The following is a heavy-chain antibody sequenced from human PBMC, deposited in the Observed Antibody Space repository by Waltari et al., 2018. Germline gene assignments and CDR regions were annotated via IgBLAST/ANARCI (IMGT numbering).Heavy chain of an antibody. V-gene: IGHV3-30-3*01. CDR3: ARDRGIAAAGTISYFQH. D-gene: IGHD6-13*01. Sequence: QVQLVESGGGVVQPGRSLRLSCAASGFTFSSYAMHWVRQAPGKGLEWGAVISDDGSNKYYADSVKGRFTISGDNSKNTLYLQMNSLRAENTAVYYCARDRGIAAAGTISYFQHWGQGTLVTVSS. J-gene: IGHJ1*01. CDR1: GFTFSSYA. CDR2: ISDDGSNK.